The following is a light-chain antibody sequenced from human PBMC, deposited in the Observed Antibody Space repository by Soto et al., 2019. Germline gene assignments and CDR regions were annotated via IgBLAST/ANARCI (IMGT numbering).Light chain of an antibody. CDR3: QQYNSYSPLT. Sequence: IQLTQSPSSLSASVGDRVTITCRASQGISSYLAWYQQKPGKAPKLLIYAASSLQSGVPPRFSGSGSGTEFTLTITSLQPGDFATYYCQQYNSYSPLTFGGGTKVDIK. CDR1: QGISSY. J-gene: IGKJ4*01. CDR2: AAS. V-gene: IGKV1-9*01.